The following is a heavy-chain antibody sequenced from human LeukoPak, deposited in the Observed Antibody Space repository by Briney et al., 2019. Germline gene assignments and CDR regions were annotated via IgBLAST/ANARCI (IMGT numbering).Heavy chain of an antibody. J-gene: IGHJ6*02. V-gene: IGHV1-69*04. CDR1: GGTFSSYD. CDR3: AADGSLFRADTAMAAPPYYYYGMDV. Sequence: GASVKVSCKASGGTFSSYDISWVRQAPGQGPEWMGRIIPMLGITSSAQKFQGRITITADQSTTTAYMELSSLRSEDTAVYYCAADGSLFRADTAMAAPPYYYYGMDVWGQGTTVTVSS. D-gene: IGHD5-18*01. CDR2: IIPMLGIT.